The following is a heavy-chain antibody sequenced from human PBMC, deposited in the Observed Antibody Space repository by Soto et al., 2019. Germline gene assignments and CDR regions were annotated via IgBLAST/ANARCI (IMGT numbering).Heavy chain of an antibody. CDR3: AREAPYGDYLSYYSGMDV. J-gene: IGHJ6*04. CDR2: MNPNSGNT. CDR1: GYTFTSYD. D-gene: IGHD4-17*01. V-gene: IGHV1-8*01. Sequence: GASVKVSCKASGYTFTSYDINWVRQATGQGLEWMGWMNPNSGNTGYAQKFQGRVTMTRNTSISTAYMELSSLRSEDTAVYYCAREAPYGDYLSYYSGMDVWGKGTRATVPS.